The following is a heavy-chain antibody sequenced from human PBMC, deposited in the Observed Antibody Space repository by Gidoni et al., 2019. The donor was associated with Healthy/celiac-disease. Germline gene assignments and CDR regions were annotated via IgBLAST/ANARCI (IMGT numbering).Heavy chain of an antibody. J-gene: IGHJ6*01. D-gene: IGHD5-18*01. CDR2: ILYDGSDK. CDR3: AKDLAQLWQRGGYYYYGMDV. CDR1: G. Sequence: GMHWVRQAPGKGLEWVAIILYDGSDKFYGDSVKGRFTISRDNSTNTLYLQMNSLRAEDTAVFYCAKDLAQLWQRGGYYYYGMDVWGQGTTVTVSS. V-gene: IGHV3-30*02.